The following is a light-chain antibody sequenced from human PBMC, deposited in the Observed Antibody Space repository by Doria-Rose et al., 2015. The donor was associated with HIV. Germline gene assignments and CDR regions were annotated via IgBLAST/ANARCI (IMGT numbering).Light chain of an antibody. J-gene: IGKJ3*01. Sequence: DIRLTQSPESLGMSLGERATLNCKSNQSLLYTSKNYLAWYQQKPGQPPKLLIYWASTRQSGVPARFSGSGSGTDFTLAISSLEAEDVAVYYCQQHYDTPSFGPGTTVVIK. V-gene: IGKV4-1*01. CDR2: WAS. CDR3: QQHYDTPS. CDR1: QSLLYTSKNY.